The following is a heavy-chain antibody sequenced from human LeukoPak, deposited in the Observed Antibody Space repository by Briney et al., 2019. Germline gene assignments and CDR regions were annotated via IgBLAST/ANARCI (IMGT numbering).Heavy chain of an antibody. V-gene: IGHV3-30-3*01. D-gene: IGHD1-1*01. CDR1: GFTFRDYA. CDR3: AKVSADNRHAIGFFFDS. CDR2: ISYEGSNK. J-gene: IGHJ4*02. Sequence: PGGSLRLSCAASGFTFRDYAMHWVGQAPGQGLEWVALISYEGSNKYYADSVRGRFTISRDNSKNTLYLEVNSLRAEDRAVCFCAKVSADNRHAIGFFFDSWGQGTLVTVSS.